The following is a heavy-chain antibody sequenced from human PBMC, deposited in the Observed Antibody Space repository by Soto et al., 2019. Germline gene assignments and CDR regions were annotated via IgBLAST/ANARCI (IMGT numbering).Heavy chain of an antibody. CDR1: GITVSTNY. D-gene: IGHD3-22*01. CDR3: GRDGGGGYYDSSGYMAV. J-gene: IGHJ4*02. Sequence: EVQLVETGGGLIQPGGSLRLSCAASGITVSTNYMSWVRQAPGKGLEWVSVIYSDGKTFYADSVKGRFTISRDNSQNTVSLQMNRLRAVDTAVYYWGRDGGGGYYDSSGYMAVWGQGTLVTVSS. V-gene: IGHV3-53*02. CDR2: IYSDGKT.